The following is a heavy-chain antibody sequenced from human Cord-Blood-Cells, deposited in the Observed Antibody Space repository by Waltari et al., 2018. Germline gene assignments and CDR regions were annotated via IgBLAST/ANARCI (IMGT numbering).Heavy chain of an antibody. CDR1: GGSISSYY. CDR2: IYYSGST. CDR3: ARPYCSGGSCYSGWFDP. Sequence: QVQLQESGPGLVKPSETLPLTCTVSGGSISSYYWSWIRPPPGKGLEWIGYIYYSGSTNYNPSLKSRVTISVDTSKNQFSLKLSSVTAADTAVYYCARPYCSGGSCYSGWFDPWGQGTLVTVSS. V-gene: IGHV4-59*08. J-gene: IGHJ5*02. D-gene: IGHD2-15*01.